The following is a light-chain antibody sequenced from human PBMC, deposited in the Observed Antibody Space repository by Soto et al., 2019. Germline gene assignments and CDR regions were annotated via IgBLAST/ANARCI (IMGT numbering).Light chain of an antibody. V-gene: IGKV3-15*01. J-gene: IGKJ2*01. CDR1: QSVSSD. CDR3: QHYNNWPFT. Sequence: EVVMTQSPATLSVSPGDRATLSCRASQSVSSDLAWHQQKPGQAPRLLIYGASTRATGIPARFNGSGSGTEFTLTISSLQSEDFAVYYCQHYNNWPFTFGQGTYLETK. CDR2: GAS.